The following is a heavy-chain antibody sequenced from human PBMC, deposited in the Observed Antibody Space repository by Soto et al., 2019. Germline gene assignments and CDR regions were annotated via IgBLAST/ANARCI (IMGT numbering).Heavy chain of an antibody. J-gene: IGHJ6*02. Sequence: QITLKESGPTLVKPTQTLTLTCTFSGFSLSTSGVGVGWSRQPPGKALERLALIYWDDGERYSPSLKSRLTITMNTPKTQVVLTMTNLDPVDTATYYCAHATLHYYSNGMDVWGQGTTVTVSS. V-gene: IGHV2-5*02. CDR1: GFSLSTSGVG. CDR2: IYWDDGE. D-gene: IGHD2-15*01. CDR3: AHATLHYYSNGMDV.